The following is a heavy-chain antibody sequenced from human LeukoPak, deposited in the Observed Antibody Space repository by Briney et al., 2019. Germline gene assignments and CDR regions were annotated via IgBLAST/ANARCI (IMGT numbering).Heavy chain of an antibody. CDR3: ARDFGDWTRTYYYYYMDV. J-gene: IGHJ6*03. Sequence: PSETLSLTCNVSGGSISSSSYYWGWIRQPPGKGLEWIGSIYYSGSTYYNPSLKSRVTISVDTSKNQFSLKLSSVTAADTAVYYCARDFGDWTRTYYYYYMDVWGKGTTVTISS. CDR1: GGSISSSSYY. V-gene: IGHV4-39*07. CDR2: IYYSGST. D-gene: IGHD3-10*01.